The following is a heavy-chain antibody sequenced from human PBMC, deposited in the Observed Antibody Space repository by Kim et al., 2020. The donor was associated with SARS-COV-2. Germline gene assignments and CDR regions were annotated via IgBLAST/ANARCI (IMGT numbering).Heavy chain of an antibody. CDR3: ARNLGGSGTADY. Sequence: GGSLRLSCAASGFTVSSNYMSWVRQAPGKGLEWVSVIYSAGSTSYADSVKGRFTISRDNSKNTLYLQMNSLRAEDTAVYYCARNLGGSGTADYWGQGTLVCVSS. V-gene: IGHV3-53*01. CDR2: IYSAGST. J-gene: IGHJ4*02. D-gene: IGHD3-16*01. CDR1: GFTVSSNY.